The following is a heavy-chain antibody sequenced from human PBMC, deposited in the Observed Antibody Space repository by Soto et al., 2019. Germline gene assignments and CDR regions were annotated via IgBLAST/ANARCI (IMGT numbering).Heavy chain of an antibody. CDR3: ARGVVVVTNYYFDQ. CDR2: IRPIYSTRNYA. Sequence: QVLLVQSGAEVRKPGSSVKVSCKASGGTFNKYAISWVRQAPGQGPEWMGGIRPIYSTRNYANYAHKFQGRVTITVDTSTSTAYMELSGLKSDDTAIYYCARGVVVVTNYYFDQWGQGTLVTVSS. D-gene: IGHD2-2*01. J-gene: IGHJ4*02. V-gene: IGHV1-69*06. CDR1: GGTFNKYA.